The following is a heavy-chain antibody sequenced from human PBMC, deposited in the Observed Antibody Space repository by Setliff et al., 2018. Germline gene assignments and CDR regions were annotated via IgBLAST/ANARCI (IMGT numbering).Heavy chain of an antibody. CDR3: ARGRGLEWLPESWFDP. J-gene: IGHJ5*02. CDR1: GGPISSGGYY. D-gene: IGHD3-3*01. V-gene: IGHV4-31*03. Sequence: SETLSLTCTVSGGPISSGGYYWSWIRQHPGKGLEWIGYIYHSGSTYYNPSLKSRVTISVDTSKNHFSLTLTSVTAADTAVYYCARGRGLEWLPESWFDPWGQGTLVTVSS. CDR2: IYHSGST.